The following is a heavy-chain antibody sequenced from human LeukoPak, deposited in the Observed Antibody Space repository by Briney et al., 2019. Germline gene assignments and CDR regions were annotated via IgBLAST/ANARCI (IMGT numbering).Heavy chain of an antibody. J-gene: IGHJ6*03. CDR2: INHSGST. V-gene: IGHV4-34*01. D-gene: IGHD2-15*01. Sequence: PSETLSLTCTVSGGSISSYYWSWIRQPPGKGLEWIGEINHSGSTNYNPSLKSRVTISVDTSKNQFSLKLSSVTAADTAVYYCASRLPREDNYYYYMDVWGKGTTVTVSS. CDR1: GGSISSYY. CDR3: ASRLPREDNYYYYMDV.